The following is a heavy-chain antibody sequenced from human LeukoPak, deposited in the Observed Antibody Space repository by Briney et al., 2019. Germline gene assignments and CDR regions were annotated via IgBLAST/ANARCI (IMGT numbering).Heavy chain of an antibody. CDR1: GFTFSSYA. V-gene: IGHV3-30-3*01. J-gene: IGHJ4*02. D-gene: IGHD3-9*01. CDR2: ISYDGSNK. CDR3: ARHNNDDILTGTSDY. Sequence: GGSLRLSCAASGFTFSSYAMHWVRQAPGMGLEWVAVISYDGSNKYYADSVKGRFTISRDNSKNTLYLQMNSLRAEDTAVYYCARHNNDDILTGTSDYWGQGTLVTVSS.